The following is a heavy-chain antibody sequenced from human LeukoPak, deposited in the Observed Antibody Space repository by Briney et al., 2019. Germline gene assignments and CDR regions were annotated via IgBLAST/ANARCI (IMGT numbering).Heavy chain of an antibody. Sequence: SETLSLTCSVSGASTNTDSYFWGWIRQPPGKGLEWIGSGYYSGSSHYNPSLKSRVTISVDTSKHQFSLRVSSVTAADTAVYYCVRLWLRWGIDYWGQGSLVSVSS. D-gene: IGHD5-12*01. J-gene: IGHJ4*02. CDR3: VRLWLRWGIDY. CDR1: GASTNTDSYF. V-gene: IGHV4-39*01. CDR2: GYYSGSS.